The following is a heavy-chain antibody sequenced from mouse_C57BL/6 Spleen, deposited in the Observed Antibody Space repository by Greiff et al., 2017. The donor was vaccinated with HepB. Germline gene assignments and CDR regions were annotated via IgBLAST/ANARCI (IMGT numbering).Heavy chain of an antibody. CDR2: IRNKANGYTT. CDR1: GFTFTDYY. Sequence: EVQLVESGGGLVQPGGSLSLSCAASGFTFTDYYMSWVRQSPGKALEWLGFIRNKANGYTTEYGASVKGRFTISRDNSQSNLYLQMNALRADDSATDYCARYYCSSSYCEYAIAYWGQGTSVTVSS. V-gene: IGHV7-3*01. CDR3: ARYYCSSSYCEYAIAY. D-gene: IGHD1-1*01. J-gene: IGHJ4*01.